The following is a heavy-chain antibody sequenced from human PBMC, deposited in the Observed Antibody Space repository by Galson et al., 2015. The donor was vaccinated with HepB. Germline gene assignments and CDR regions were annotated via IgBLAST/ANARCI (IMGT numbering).Heavy chain of an antibody. CDR2: AYHSGGT. CDR1: GDSISNDRW. CDR3: ARGSEDNYGSFDY. J-gene: IGHJ4*02. Sequence: SETLSLTCAVSGDSISNDRWWSWVRQPPGEGLEWIGEAYHSGGTNYRPSLKSRVTISVDKSKNQFSLKLSSVTAADTAIYYCARGSEDNYGSFDYWGQGTLVTVSS. V-gene: IGHV4-4*02. D-gene: IGHD3-10*01.